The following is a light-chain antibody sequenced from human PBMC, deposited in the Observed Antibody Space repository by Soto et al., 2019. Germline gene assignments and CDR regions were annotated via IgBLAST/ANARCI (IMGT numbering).Light chain of an antibody. CDR2: EVR. CDR3: SSFTSSRFYV. CDR1: SNDIGTYDY. Sequence: QCALTQPTSVSVSLGQSLTISCTVNSNDIGTYDYVSWYQQHPGKAPRLLIHEVRNRPSGISSRFSASKSGLTASLTISGLQAEDEADYYCSSFTSSRFYVFGPGTKVTVL. V-gene: IGLV2-14*01. J-gene: IGLJ1*01.